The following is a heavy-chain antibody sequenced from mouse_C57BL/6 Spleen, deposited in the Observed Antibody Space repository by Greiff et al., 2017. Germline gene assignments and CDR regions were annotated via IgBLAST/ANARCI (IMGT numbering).Heavy chain of an antibody. D-gene: IGHD2-5*01. CDR2: IHPSDSDT. Sequence: QVQLQQPGAELVKPGASVKVSCKASGYTFTSYWMHWVMQRPGQGLEWIGMIHPSDSDTNYNQKFKGQATLTVDKSSSTAYMQLSSLTSEDSAVYYCAILYSNAMDYWGQGTSVTVSS. V-gene: IGHV1-74*01. CDR3: AILYSNAMDY. CDR1: GYTFTSYW. J-gene: IGHJ4*01.